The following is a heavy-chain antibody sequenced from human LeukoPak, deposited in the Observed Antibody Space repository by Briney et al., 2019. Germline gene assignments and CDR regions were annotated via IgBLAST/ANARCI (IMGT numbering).Heavy chain of an antibody. V-gene: IGHV1-2*04. D-gene: IGHD5-24*01. CDR2: INPNSGGT. CDR1: GYTFTGYY. CDR3: ARDWGGGYNPHYYFDY. Sequence: ASVKVSCKASGYTFTGYYMHWVRQAPGQGLEWMGWINPNSGGTNYAQKFQGWVTMTRDTSISTAYMELSRLRSDDTAVYYCARDWGGGYNPHYYFDYWGQGTLVTVSS. J-gene: IGHJ4*02.